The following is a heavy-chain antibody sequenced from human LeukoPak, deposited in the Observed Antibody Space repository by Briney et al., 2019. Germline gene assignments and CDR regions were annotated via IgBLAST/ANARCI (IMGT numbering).Heavy chain of an antibody. V-gene: IGHV3-74*01. D-gene: IGHD4-4*01. CDR2: INNDGSAS. J-gene: IGHJ4*02. CDR3: ARDLNYSFDY. Sequence: GGSLRLSCAASGFAFHSHWMHWVRQGPGKGLMWVSRINNDGSASHYADSVKGRFTTSRDNAKNSLYLQMNSLRAEDTAVYYCARDLNYSFDYWGQGTLVTVSS. CDR1: GFAFHSHW.